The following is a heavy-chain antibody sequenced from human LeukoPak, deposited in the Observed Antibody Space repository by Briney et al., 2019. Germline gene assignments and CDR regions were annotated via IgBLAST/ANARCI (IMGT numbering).Heavy chain of an antibody. J-gene: IGHJ4*02. CDR2: IRGGGDRT. CDR3: ARGSTITGTTFSDY. D-gene: IGHD1-7*01. V-gene: IGHV3-23*01. Sequence: GGSLRLSCAASGLTFSSYAMSWVRQAPGKGLEWVSAIRGGGDRTHYADSVKGRFTISRDNSKNTLYLQMNSLRAEDTAVYYCARGSTITGTTFSDYWGQGTLVTVSS. CDR1: GLTFSSYA.